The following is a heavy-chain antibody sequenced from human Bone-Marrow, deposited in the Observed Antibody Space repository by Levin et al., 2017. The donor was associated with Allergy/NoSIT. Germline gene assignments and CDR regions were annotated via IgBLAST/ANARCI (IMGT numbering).Heavy chain of an antibody. CDR1: GFSVSRYG. J-gene: IGHJ6*02. CDR2: IWYGGNNR. Sequence: GESLKISCAASGFSVSRYGMHWVRQSPGKGLEGVAVIWYGGNNRQYADSVKGRFIVSGENSKKTVYLEMSSLGAGDTGVYYCARDRWELLSDYYGMDVWGQGTTVTVSS. D-gene: IGHD1-26*01. V-gene: IGHV3-33*01. CDR3: ARDRWELLSDYYGMDV.